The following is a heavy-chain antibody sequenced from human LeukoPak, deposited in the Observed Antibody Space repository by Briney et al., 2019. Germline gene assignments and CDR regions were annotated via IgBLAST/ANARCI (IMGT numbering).Heavy chain of an antibody. D-gene: IGHD3-3*01. CDR1: GYTFTGYY. Sequence: ASVRVSCKASGYTFTGYYMHWVRQAPGQGLEGMGWINPNSGGTNYAQKFQGRVTMTRDTSISTAYMELSRLRSDDTAVYYCAGSYDFWSGRAYYYYMDVWGKGTTVTVSS. CDR2: INPNSGGT. J-gene: IGHJ6*03. V-gene: IGHV1-2*02. CDR3: AGSYDFWSGRAYYYYMDV.